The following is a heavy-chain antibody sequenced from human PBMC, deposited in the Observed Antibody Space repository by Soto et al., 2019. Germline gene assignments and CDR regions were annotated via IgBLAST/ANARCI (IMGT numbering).Heavy chain of an antibody. D-gene: IGHD4-17*01. CDR2: ISSSGSTI. CDR1: GFTFSDYY. J-gene: IGHJ4*02. Sequence: GGSLRLSCAASGFTFSDYYMSWIRQAPGKGLEWVSYISSSGSTIYYADSVKGRFTISRDNAKNSLYLQMNSLRAEDTAVYYCAREPHYGGISPHFDYWGQGTLVTASS. V-gene: IGHV3-11*01. CDR3: AREPHYGGISPHFDY.